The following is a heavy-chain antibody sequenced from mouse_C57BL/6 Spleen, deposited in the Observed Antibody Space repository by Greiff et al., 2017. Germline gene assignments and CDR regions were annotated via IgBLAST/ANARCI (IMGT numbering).Heavy chain of an antibody. CDR2: INPSSGYT. V-gene: IGHV1-7*01. Sequence: QVQLQQSGAELAKPGASVKLSCKASGYTFNSYWMHWVKQRPGQGLEWIGYINPSSGYTKYKQKFKDKATLTADKSSSTAYMPLSSLTYEDSAVYYCGPSPFAGWGKGTLVTVSA. CDR1: GYTFNSYW. CDR3: GPSPFAG. J-gene: IGHJ3*01.